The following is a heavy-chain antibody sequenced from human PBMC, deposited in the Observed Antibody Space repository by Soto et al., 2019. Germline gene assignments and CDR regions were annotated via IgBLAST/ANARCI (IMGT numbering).Heavy chain of an antibody. CDR3: VKEGSSGCPYYDDMDV. CDR2: ILYDGSKK. Sequence: GCRWLSWAAAGFSLSSYATRWVRPAPGRGLEWVAVILYDGSKKYSADSVKGRFTISRDNSKNTLYLQMRSMRAEDTALYYCVKEGSSGCPYYDDMDVWGQGTTVT. CDR1: GFSLSSYA. V-gene: IGHV3-30*18. D-gene: IGHD6-19*01. J-gene: IGHJ6*02.